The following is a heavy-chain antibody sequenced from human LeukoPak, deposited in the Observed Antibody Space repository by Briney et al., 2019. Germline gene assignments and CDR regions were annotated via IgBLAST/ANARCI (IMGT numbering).Heavy chain of an antibody. V-gene: IGHV4-34*01. D-gene: IGHD2-15*01. J-gene: IGHJ6*03. Sequence: SETLSLTCTVSGGSISSYYWSWIRQPPGKGLEWIGEINHSGSTNYNPSLKSRVTISVDTSKNQFSLKLSSVTAADTAVYYCARELGGGYCSGGSCYSYYYYMDVWGKGTTVTVSS. CDR3: ARELGGGYCSGGSCYSYYYYMDV. CDR1: GGSISSYY. CDR2: INHSGST.